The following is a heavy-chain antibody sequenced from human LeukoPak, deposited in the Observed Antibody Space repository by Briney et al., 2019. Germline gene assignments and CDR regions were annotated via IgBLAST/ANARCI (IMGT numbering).Heavy chain of an antibody. CDR2: VSTSGSTI. Sequence: GGSLRLSCAASGFTFDDYTMHWVRQAPGKGLEWVSYVSTSGSTIYYTDSVKGRFTISRDNAKNSLYLQMSSLRADDTAVYYCAKDPSAWGKGTTVTVSS. CDR1: GFTFDDYT. CDR3: AKDPSA. V-gene: IGHV3-11*01. J-gene: IGHJ6*04.